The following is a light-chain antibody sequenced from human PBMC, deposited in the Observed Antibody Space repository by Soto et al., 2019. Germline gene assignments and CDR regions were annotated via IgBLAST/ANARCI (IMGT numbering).Light chain of an antibody. CDR3: QQSLITQYS. J-gene: IGKJ2*03. CDR1: QSVNRN. Sequence: DTQMTQSPSSLSASVGDRVTITCRASQSVNRNLHWYQQRPGKAPKLLISGASSLQSGVPSRFSGSGSGTDFTLTISSLQPEDFATYYCQQSLITQYSFGQGTKLEIK. V-gene: IGKV1-39*01. CDR2: GAS.